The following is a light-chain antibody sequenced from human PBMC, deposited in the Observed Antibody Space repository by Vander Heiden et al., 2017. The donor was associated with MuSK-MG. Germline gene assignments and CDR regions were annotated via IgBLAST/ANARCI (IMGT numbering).Light chain of an antibody. Sequence: DIQMTQSPSSLSASVGDRVTIICRATQNIGNYLNWYQQKVGKAPQLLIYAATRLQRGVPSRFSGSGSGTEFTLSISSLQREDFPTYYCQQCYTKPLTFGGGTKVEIK. CDR3: QQCYTKPLT. CDR1: QNIGNY. V-gene: IGKV1-39*01. CDR2: AAT. J-gene: IGKJ4*01.